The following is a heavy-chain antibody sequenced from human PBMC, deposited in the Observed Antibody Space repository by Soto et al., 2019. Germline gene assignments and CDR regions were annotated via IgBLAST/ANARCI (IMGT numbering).Heavy chain of an antibody. J-gene: IGHJ4*02. CDR1: GASISSGDYY. CDR3: ARNLAAATSEVGFDY. CDR2: IHSSGSP. V-gene: IGHV4-31*03. D-gene: IGHD6-13*01. Sequence: TSETLSLTCTVSGASISSGDYYWSWIRQHPGKGLEWIGYIHSSGSPFYNPSLKSRVSISIDTSKKQFSLNLKSVTAADTAVYYCARNLAAATSEVGFDYWGQGPLVTFSS.